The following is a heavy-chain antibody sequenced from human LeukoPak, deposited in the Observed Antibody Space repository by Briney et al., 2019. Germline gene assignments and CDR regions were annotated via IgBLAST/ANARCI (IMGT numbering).Heavy chain of an antibody. V-gene: IGHV3-48*04. CDR3: ARDSHKFDSSGYYPDAFDI. CDR1: GFTFSAYS. D-gene: IGHD3-22*01. CDR2: ISSSGSSI. Sequence: GGSLRLSCAASGFTFSAYSMNWVRQAPGKGLEWVSYISSSGSSIYYADSVKGRFTISRDNAKKSLYLQMHSLRAEDTAVYYCARDSHKFDSSGYYPDAFDIWGQGTMVTVSS. J-gene: IGHJ3*02.